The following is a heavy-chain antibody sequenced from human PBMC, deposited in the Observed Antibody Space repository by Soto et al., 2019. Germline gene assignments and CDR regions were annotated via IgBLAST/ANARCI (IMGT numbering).Heavy chain of an antibody. CDR1: GGSISSGGYY. CDR3: ARDFYVDTAMDHYYYGMDV. CDR2: IYYSGST. J-gene: IGHJ6*02. Sequence: SETLSLSCTVSGGSISSGGYYWSWIRQHPGKGLEWIGYIYYSGSTYYNPSLKSRVTISVDTSKNQFSLKLSSVTAADTAVYYCARDFYVDTAMDHYYYGMDVWGQGTTVTVSS. V-gene: IGHV4-31*03. D-gene: IGHD5-18*01.